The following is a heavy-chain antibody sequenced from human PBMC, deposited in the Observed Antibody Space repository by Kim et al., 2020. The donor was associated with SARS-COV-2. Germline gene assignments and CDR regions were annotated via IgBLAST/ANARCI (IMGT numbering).Heavy chain of an antibody. J-gene: IGHJ5*02. D-gene: IGHD2-21*01. CDR3: ARGHDCGVWP. CDR1: GFTFSSYS. Sequence: GGSLRLSCAASGFTFSSYSMNWVRQAPGKGLEWVSSISSSRSNKNYADSVKGRFTISRDNAKNSLYLQMNSLRAEDTAVYYCARGHDCGVWPWGQGTL. V-gene: IGHV3-21*01. CDR2: ISSSRSNK.